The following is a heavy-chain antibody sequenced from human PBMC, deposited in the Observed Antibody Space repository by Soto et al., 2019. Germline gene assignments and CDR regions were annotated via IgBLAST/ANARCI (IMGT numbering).Heavy chain of an antibody. CDR3: AGGLGSDHNGHFPATFDI. CDR2: VFNTGTI. V-gene: IGHV4-31*02. CDR1: GASLNSDEYY. J-gene: IGHJ3*02. D-gene: IGHD2-8*01. Sequence: QVQLQESGPGLAKPSQTVSLTCTVSGASLNSDEYYWAWLRQVPGKDLEWIGHVFNTGTIFSTPSLSSRVRLSIDTSGNDSSLHLGSVNAADTAVYYCAGGLGSDHNGHFPATFDIWGHGTSVTVSA.